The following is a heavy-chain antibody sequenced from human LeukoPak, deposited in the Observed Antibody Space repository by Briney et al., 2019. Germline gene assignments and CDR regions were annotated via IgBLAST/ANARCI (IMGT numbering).Heavy chain of an antibody. CDR3: AKDRSDSSTWYAGSH. CDR1: GFTFSSYA. Sequence: AGGSLRLSCAASGFTFSSYAMSWVRQAPGKGLEWVSAISGSGGSTYYADSVKGRFTVSRDNSKNTLYLQMSSLRAEDTAVYYCAKDRSDSSTWYAGSHWGQGTLVTVSS. D-gene: IGHD6-13*01. CDR2: ISGSGGST. V-gene: IGHV3-23*01. J-gene: IGHJ4*02.